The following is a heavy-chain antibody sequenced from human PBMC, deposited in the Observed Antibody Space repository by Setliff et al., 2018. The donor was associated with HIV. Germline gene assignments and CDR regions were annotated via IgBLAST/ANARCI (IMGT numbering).Heavy chain of an antibody. CDR3: ARDRGDDAFDI. Sequence: SETLSLTCAVYGGPLSGYFWSWIRQSPGKGLEWIGEISFSGTTNYNPSLKSRVTISVDTSKNQFSLKLSSVTAADTAVYYCARDRGDDAFDIWGQGTMVTVSS. V-gene: IGHV4-34*01. CDR2: ISFSGTT. D-gene: IGHD3-10*01. CDR1: GGPLSGYF. J-gene: IGHJ3*02.